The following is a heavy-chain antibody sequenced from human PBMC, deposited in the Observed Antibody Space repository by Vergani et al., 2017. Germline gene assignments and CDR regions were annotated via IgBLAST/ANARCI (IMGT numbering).Heavy chain of an antibody. Sequence: QLQLQESGPGLVKPSETLSLTCTVSGGSITSSSYYWGWIRQPPGKGLEWIGNIYHSGCAYYNSSLKGRVIISVDTYENQFSVEVTSVTAAYSALYYCARQGGSCNFYYMFDSWGQGTLVTVSS. CDR3: ARQGGSCNFYYMFDS. D-gene: IGHD3-10*01. J-gene: IGHJ4*02. V-gene: IGHV4-39*01. CDR2: IYHSGCA. CDR1: GGSITSSSYY.